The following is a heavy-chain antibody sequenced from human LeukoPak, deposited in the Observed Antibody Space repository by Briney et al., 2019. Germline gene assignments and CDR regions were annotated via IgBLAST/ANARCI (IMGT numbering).Heavy chain of an antibody. CDR2: INHSGST. J-gene: IGHJ4*02. CDR3: ARSRGYYDFWSGCYTGFDYFDY. V-gene: IGHV4-34*01. Sequence: PSETLSLTCAVYGGSFSGYYWSWIRQPPGKGLEWIGEINHSGSTNYNPSLKSRVTISVDTSKNQFSLKLSSVTAADTAVYYCARSRGYYDFWSGCYTGFDYFDYWGQGTLVTVSS. D-gene: IGHD3-3*01. CDR1: GGSFSGYY.